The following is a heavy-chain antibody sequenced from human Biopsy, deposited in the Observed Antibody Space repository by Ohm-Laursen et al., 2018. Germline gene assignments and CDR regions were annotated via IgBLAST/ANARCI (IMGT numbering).Heavy chain of an antibody. CDR3: ARNKPGSSSGSDFDY. CDR1: GFTVGSNY. V-gene: IGHV3-53*01. D-gene: IGHD6-6*01. Sequence: GSLRLSCSASGFTVGSNYVSWVRQAPGMGLEWVSVIYSGDRPYYRESVRGRFTISRDNSKNTLYLQMNSLRADDTAVYYCARNKPGSSSGSDFDYWGQGTLVTVSS. CDR2: IYSGDRP. J-gene: IGHJ4*02.